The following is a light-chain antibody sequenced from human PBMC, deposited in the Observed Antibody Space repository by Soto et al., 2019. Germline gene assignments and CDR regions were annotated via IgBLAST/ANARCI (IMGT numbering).Light chain of an antibody. CDR2: AAS. J-gene: IGKJ5*01. CDR1: QGISNY. CDR3: QQYGSSSIT. V-gene: IGKV1-27*01. Sequence: DIQMTQSPSSLSASVGDRVTITCRASQGISNYLAWYQQKPGKVPKLLIYAASTLQSGVPSRFSGSGSGTDFTLTISRLEPEDFAVYYCQQYGSSSITFGQGTRLEIK.